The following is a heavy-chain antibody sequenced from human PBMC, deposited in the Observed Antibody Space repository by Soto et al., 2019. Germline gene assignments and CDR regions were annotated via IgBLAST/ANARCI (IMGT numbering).Heavy chain of an antibody. J-gene: IGHJ3*02. D-gene: IGHD3-10*01. CDR3: ARQGGESSNDYYFGAFDI. V-gene: IGHV4-59*01. CDR2: VFYSGTT. Sequence: PSETLSLTCSVSGGSISTFYWSWIRQSPGTGLEWIGDVFYSGTTKSNPSLKSRVSVSVDTAKNQFSLTLNSVTAADTAIYYCARQGGESSNDYYFGAFDIWGRGTMVTVS. CDR1: GGSISTFY.